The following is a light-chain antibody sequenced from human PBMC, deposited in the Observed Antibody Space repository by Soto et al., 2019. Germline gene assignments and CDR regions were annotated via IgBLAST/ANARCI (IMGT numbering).Light chain of an antibody. V-gene: IGKV1D-8*03. CDR3: QKYGSSPWT. CDR2: AES. Sequence: VIWMTQCPTLLSASTGDIVTISCRMSQGISSYLAWYQQKTGKAPKILIYAESTLQSGVPSRFSGSGSGTDLTLTISRLEPEDFAVYYCQKYGSSPWTCGQGTRVDIK. J-gene: IGKJ1*01. CDR1: QGISSY.